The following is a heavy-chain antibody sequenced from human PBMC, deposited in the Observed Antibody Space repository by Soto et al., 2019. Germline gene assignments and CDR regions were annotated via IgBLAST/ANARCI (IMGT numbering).Heavy chain of an antibody. CDR2: ISGSDDST. CDR3: AKRSSSSTFDY. V-gene: IGHV3-23*01. CDR1: GFTFSSYA. D-gene: IGHD6-6*01. J-gene: IGHJ4*02. Sequence: GGFLRLSCAASGFTFSSYAMSWVRQAPGKGLEWVSVISGSDDSTYYADSVKGRFTISRDNSKNTLYLQMNSLRAEDTAVYYCAKRSSSSTFDYWGQGTLVTVSS.